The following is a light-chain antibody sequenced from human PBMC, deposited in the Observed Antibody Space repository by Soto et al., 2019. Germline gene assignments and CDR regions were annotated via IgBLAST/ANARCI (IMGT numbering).Light chain of an antibody. CDR3: QQYNTYYT. CDR1: QSISSW. V-gene: IGKV1-5*03. J-gene: IGKJ2*01. CDR2: RAS. Sequence: DIQMTQSPSTLSASIGDRVTITCRASQSISSWLAWYQQKPGRAPNLLIYRASSLENGVPSRFSGSGSGTEFTLATSSLQPDAFATSYCQQYNTYYTLGQGTKLEIK.